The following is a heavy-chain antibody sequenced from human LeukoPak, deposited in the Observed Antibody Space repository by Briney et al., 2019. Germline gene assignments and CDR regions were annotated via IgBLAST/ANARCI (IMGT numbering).Heavy chain of an antibody. CDR2: IKEDGSEE. CDR3: ARGGYHHGFDI. V-gene: IGHV3-7*01. CDR1: GFTLRSSW. D-gene: IGHD2-15*01. J-gene: IGHJ3*02. Sequence: PGGSLRLSCAASGFTLRSSWMTWVRQAPEKGLEWVANIKEDGSEENYVDSVKGRFTISRDNAKSTVYLQMNSLKAKDTAVYYCARGGYHHGFDIWGQGTMVTVSS.